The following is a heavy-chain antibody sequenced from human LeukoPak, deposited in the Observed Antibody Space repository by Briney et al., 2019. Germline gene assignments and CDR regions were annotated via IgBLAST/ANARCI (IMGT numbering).Heavy chain of an antibody. V-gene: IGHV3-23*01. CDR3: AKDQGFRYFDP. J-gene: IGHJ5*02. CDR1: GFTFSSYA. D-gene: IGHD3-16*02. Sequence: PGGSLRLSCAASGFTFSSYAMSWVRQAPGKGLEWVSAISTSGVSTHYTDSVKGRFTISIDNSKNTLYLQMNSLRAEDTAVYYCAKDQGFRYFDPWGQGTLVTVSS. CDR2: ISTSGVST.